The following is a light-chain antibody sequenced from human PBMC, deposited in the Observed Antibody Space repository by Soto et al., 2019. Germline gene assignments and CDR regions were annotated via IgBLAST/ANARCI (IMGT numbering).Light chain of an antibody. V-gene: IGLV2-14*01. CDR2: EVS. CDR3: SSYTTTATWV. Sequence: QLVLTQPASVSESPGQSITISCTGTNNDVGAFNYVSWYQHHPGNAPKLMIYEVSNRPSGVSNRFSGSKSGNTASLTISGLQAEDEAIYYCSSYTTTATWVFGGGTKLTVL. J-gene: IGLJ3*02. CDR1: NNDVGAFNY.